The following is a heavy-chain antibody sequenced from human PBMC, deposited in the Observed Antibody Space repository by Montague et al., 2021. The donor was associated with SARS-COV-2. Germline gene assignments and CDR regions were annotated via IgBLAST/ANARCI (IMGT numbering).Heavy chain of an antibody. Sequence: SETLSLTCTVSGGSISSYYWSWIRQPPGKGLEWIGYIYYSGSTNYNPSLKSRVTISVDTSKNQFSLKLSPVTAADTAVYYCARGVSYYDFWSGYDYGMDVWGQGTTVTVSS. CDR1: GGSISSYY. V-gene: IGHV4-59*01. CDR3: ARGVSYYDFWSGYDYGMDV. D-gene: IGHD3-3*01. J-gene: IGHJ6*02. CDR2: IYYSGST.